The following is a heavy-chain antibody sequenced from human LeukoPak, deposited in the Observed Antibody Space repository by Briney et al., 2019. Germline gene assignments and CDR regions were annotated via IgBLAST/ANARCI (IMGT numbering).Heavy chain of an antibody. CDR1: GGSISSYY. V-gene: IGHV4-59*01. J-gene: IGHJ6*03. CDR2: IYYSGST. D-gene: IGHD3-9*01. Sequence: SETLSLTCTVSGGSISSYYRSWIRQPPGKGLEWIGYIYYSGSTNYNPSLKSRVTISVDTSKNQFSLKLSSVTAADTAVYYCAKDGGEYYDILTGYYPRLYYMDVWGKGTTVTISS. CDR3: AKDGGEYYDILTGYYPRLYYMDV.